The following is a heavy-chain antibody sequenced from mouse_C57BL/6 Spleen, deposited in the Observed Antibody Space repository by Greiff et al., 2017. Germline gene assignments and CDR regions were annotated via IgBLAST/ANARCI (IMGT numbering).Heavy chain of an antibody. CDR1: GFTFTDYS. D-gene: IGHD2-2*01. V-gene: IGHV1-36*01. CDR3: ARFYYGYDAPYYFDY. Sequence: EFQLQQSGPVLVKPGPSVKISCKASGFTFTDYSMHWVKQSHGKSLEWIGLVYPYNGGTSYNQTFKGKATLTVATSSSTAYMELNSLTSEVSAVYYGARFYYGYDAPYYFDYWGQGTTLTVSA. CDR2: VYPYNGGT. J-gene: IGHJ2*01.